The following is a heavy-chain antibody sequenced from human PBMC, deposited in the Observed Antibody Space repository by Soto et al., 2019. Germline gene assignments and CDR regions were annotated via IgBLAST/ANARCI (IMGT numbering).Heavy chain of an antibody. CDR3: AKKAPRGYSGYDFSYYYYYGMDV. V-gene: IGHV1-69*13. Sequence: ASVKVSCKASGGTFSSYAISWVRQAPGQGLEWMGGIIPIFGTANYAQKFQGRVTITADESTSTAYMELSSLRSEDTAVYYCAKKAPRGYSGYDFSYYYYYGMDVWGQGTTVTAP. D-gene: IGHD5-12*01. CDR2: IIPIFGTA. J-gene: IGHJ6*02. CDR1: GGTFSSYA.